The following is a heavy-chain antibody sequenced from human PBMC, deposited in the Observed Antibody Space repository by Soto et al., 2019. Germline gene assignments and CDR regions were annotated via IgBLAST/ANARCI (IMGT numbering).Heavy chain of an antibody. CDR3: ARDRIRVRSSSVPSLGY. J-gene: IGHJ4*02. CDR1: GYTFTSYY. CDR2: INPSGGST. Sequence: ASVKVSCKASGYTFTSYYMHWVRQAPGQELEWMGIINPSGGSTSYAQKFQGRVTMTRDTSTSTVYMELSSLRSEDTAVYYCARDRIRVRSSSVPSLGYWGQGTLVTVSS. V-gene: IGHV1-46*01. D-gene: IGHD6-13*01.